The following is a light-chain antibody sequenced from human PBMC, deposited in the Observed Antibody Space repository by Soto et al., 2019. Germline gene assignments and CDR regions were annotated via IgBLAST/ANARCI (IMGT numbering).Light chain of an antibody. V-gene: IGLV1-44*01. J-gene: IGLJ2*01. Sequence: QSALTQPPSASGTPGQRVTISCSGSSSNIGSNTVNWYQQLPGTAPKLLIYSNNQWPSGVPDRFSGSKSGTSASLAISGLQSEDEADYYCAAWDDSLNGQGVFGGGTKLTVL. CDR2: SNN. CDR1: SSNIGSNT. CDR3: AAWDDSLNGQGV.